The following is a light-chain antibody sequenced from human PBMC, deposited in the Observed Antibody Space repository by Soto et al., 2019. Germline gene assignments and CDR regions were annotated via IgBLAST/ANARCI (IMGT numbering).Light chain of an antibody. V-gene: IGKV2-28*01. CDR3: MQALQTAPT. CDR2: FDS. J-gene: IGKJ1*01. Sequence: DIVMTQSPLSLPVIPGEPASISCRSSQSLLQSNGYNYLDWYLQKPGQSPQLLIYFDSNRASGVPDRFSGSGSATDFNLKISRVAGVDGGVYCGMQALQTAPTFGQGTNTEIK. CDR1: QSLLQSNGYNY.